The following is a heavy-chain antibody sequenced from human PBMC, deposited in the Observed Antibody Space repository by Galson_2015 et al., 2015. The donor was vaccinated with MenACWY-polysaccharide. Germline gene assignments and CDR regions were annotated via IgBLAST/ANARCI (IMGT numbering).Heavy chain of an antibody. J-gene: IGHJ4*02. CDR2: ISNSGST. CDR1: GGSISSYY. V-gene: IGHV4-59*08. CDR3: ARHGGSYTFDY. D-gene: IGHD2-15*01. Sequence: ETLSLTCTVSGGSISSYYWSWLRQPPGKGLEWIGYISNSGSTNYNPSLKSRFTISIDTSKNQFSLKLSSVTAADTAVYYCARHGGSYTFDYWGQGTLVTVSS.